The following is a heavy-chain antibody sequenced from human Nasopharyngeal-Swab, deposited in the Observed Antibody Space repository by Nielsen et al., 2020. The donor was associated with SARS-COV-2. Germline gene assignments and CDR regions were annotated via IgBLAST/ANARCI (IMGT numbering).Heavy chain of an antibody. Sequence: GESLKISCAASGFTFDDYAMHWVRQAPGKGLEWVSSISSTSTYIYYADSVKGRFTISRDNAKNSLYLQMNSLRAEDTAVYYCARDITKDYFDYWGQGTLVTVSS. D-gene: IGHD3-10*01. V-gene: IGHV3-21*01. CDR2: ISSTSTYI. CDR1: GFTFDDYA. J-gene: IGHJ4*02. CDR3: ARDITKDYFDY.